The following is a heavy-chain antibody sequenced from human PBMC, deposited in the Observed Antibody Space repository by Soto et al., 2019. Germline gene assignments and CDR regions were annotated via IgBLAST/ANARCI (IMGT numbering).Heavy chain of an antibody. CDR1: GGTFSSYA. J-gene: IGHJ3*02. Sequence: GPSVKVSCKASGGTFSSYAISWVRQAPGQGLEWMGGIIPIFGTANYAQKFQGRVTITADESTSTAYMELSSLRSEDTAVYYCASWVVGATTGAFDIWGQGTMVTVSS. D-gene: IGHD1-26*01. CDR3: ASWVVGATTGAFDI. CDR2: IIPIFGTA. V-gene: IGHV1-69*13.